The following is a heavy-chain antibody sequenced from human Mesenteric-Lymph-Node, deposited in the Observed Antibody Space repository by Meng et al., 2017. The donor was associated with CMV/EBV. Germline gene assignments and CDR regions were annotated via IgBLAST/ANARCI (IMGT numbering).Heavy chain of an antibody. J-gene: IGHJ3*02. Sequence: GESLKISCAASGFTFSSYSMNWVRQAPGKGLEWVSSISSSSSYIYYADSVKGRLTISRDNAKNSLYLQMNSLRAEDTAVYYCARVGGGDAFDIWGQGTMVTVSS. D-gene: IGHD3-16*01. CDR3: ARVGGGDAFDI. CDR2: ISSSSSYI. V-gene: IGHV3-21*01. CDR1: GFTFSSYS.